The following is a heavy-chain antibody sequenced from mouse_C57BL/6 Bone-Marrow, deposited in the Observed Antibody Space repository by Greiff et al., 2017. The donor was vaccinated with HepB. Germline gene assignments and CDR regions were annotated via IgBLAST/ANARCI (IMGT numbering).Heavy chain of an antibody. CDR1: GYTFTSYW. CDR3: ARGGGRGYFDV. J-gene: IGHJ1*03. CDR2: IDPSDSET. V-gene: IGHV1-52*01. Sequence: QVQLQQPGAELVRPGSSVKLSCKASGYTFTSYWMHWVKQRPIQGLEWIGNIDPSDSETHYNQKFKDKATLTVDKSSSTAYMQLSSLTSEDSAVYYGARGGGRGYFDVWGTGTTVTVSS.